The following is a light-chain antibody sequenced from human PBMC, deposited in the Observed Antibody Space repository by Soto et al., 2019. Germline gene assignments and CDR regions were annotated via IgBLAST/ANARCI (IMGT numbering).Light chain of an antibody. CDR3: LQINTYPWT. J-gene: IGKJ1*01. V-gene: IGKV1-17*01. Sequence: DIQMTQSPSSLSASVGDRVTITCRANQDIRSDLGWYQQKPGKAHKRLIYAASTSQSGVPSRFSGSGSGTEFTLTISSLQPEDFATYYCLQINTYPWTFGQGTKEEIK. CDR1: QDIRSD. CDR2: AAS.